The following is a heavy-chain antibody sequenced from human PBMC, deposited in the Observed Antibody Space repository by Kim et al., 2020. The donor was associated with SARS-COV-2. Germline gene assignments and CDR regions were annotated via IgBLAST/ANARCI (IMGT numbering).Heavy chain of an antibody. D-gene: IGHD3-22*01. Sequence: GGSLRLSCTASGLNFDNSAMNWVRQTPGKGLESVAVISFDGRNKDYADPVKGRFTISRDNSRSTLYLEMNSLRVEDTALYYCARGNYYESMTLSDYYNGMDVWGQGTTVTVSS. CDR2: ISFDGRNK. V-gene: IGHV3-30*03. CDR3: ARGNYYESMTLSDYYNGMDV. J-gene: IGHJ6*02. CDR1: GLNFDNSA.